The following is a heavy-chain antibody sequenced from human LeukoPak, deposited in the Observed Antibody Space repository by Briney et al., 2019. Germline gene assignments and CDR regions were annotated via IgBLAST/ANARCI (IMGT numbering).Heavy chain of an antibody. J-gene: IGHJ6*02. CDR3: AADLSTVTTYYSYYGMDV. CDR1: GFTFTSSA. V-gene: IGHV1-58*02. CDR2: IVVGSGNT. Sequence: GTSVKVSCKASGFTFTSSAMQWVRQARGQRLEWIGWIVVGSGNTNYAQKFQERVTITRDMSTSTAYMELSSLRSEDTAVYYCAADLSTVTTYYSYYGMDVWGQGTTVTVSS. D-gene: IGHD4-17*01.